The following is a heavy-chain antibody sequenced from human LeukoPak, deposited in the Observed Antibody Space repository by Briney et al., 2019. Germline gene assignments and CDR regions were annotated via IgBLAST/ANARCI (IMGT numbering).Heavy chain of an antibody. V-gene: IGHV5-51*01. CDR2: IYRGDSDT. J-gene: IGHJ6*03. Sequence: GESLKISCKGSGYSFTSYWIGWVRQMPGKGLEWMGIIYRGDSDTRYSPSFQGQVTISADKSISTAYLQWSSLKASDTAMYYCARRYCSGGSCYNYMDVWGKGTTVTVSS. CDR3: ARRYCSGGSCYNYMDV. CDR1: GYSFTSYW. D-gene: IGHD2-15*01.